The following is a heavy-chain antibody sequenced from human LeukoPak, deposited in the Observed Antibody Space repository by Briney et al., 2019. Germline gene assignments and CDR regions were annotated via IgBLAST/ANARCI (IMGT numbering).Heavy chain of an antibody. CDR1: GFTFSSHW. V-gene: IGHV3-74*01. J-gene: IGHJ4*02. CDR2: ISNDGSST. Sequence: GGSLRLSCTVSGFTFSSHWMHCVRQAPGKGLVWVSRISNDGSSTSYADPVKGRFTISRDNAQNTLYLQMHSLGVEDTAVYYCERVSGWGPFDYWGQGALVIVSS. CDR3: ERVSGWGPFDY. D-gene: IGHD1-26*01.